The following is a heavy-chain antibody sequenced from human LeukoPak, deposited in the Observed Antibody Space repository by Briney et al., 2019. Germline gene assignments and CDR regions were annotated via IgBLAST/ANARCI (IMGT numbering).Heavy chain of an antibody. CDR3: ARAYSSSWYDWFDP. V-gene: IGHV4-39*07. J-gene: IGHJ5*02. D-gene: IGHD6-13*01. CDR2: IYYSGST. CDR1: GGSISSSSYY. Sequence: SETLSLTCTVSGGSISSSSYYWGWIRQPPGKGLEWIGSIYYSGSTYYNPSLKSRVTISVDTSKNQFSLKLSSVTAADTAVYYCARAYSSSWYDWFDPWGQGTLVTVSS.